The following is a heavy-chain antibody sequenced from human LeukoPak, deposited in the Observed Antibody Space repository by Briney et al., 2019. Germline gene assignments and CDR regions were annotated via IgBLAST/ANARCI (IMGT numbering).Heavy chain of an antibody. Sequence: GGSLRLSCAASGFPFSAYSMNWVRQAPGKGLEWVSSISSSSSYIYYADSVKGRFTISRDNAKNSLYLQMNSLRAEDAAVYYCAREPYSSSLGDAFDIWGQGTMVTVSS. D-gene: IGHD6-6*01. V-gene: IGHV3-21*01. CDR2: ISSSSSYI. CDR1: GFPFSAYS. CDR3: AREPYSSSLGDAFDI. J-gene: IGHJ3*02.